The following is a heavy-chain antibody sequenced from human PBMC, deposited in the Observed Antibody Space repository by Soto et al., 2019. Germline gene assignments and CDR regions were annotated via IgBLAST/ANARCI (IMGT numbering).Heavy chain of an antibody. J-gene: IGHJ6*03. CDR3: TRHVDCSGGSCYSGYYYYMDV. CDR1: GFTFSDSA. V-gene: IGHV3-73*01. CDR2: IRSKPNTDAT. D-gene: IGHD2-15*01. Sequence: EVQLVESGGGLVQPGGSLKLSCAASGFTFSDSAMHWVRQASGKGLEWVGRIRSKPNTDATAYAASVKGRFTISGDESKNTAYLQMNSLKTEDTAVYYCTRHVDCSGGSCYSGYYYYMDVWGKGTTVTVSS.